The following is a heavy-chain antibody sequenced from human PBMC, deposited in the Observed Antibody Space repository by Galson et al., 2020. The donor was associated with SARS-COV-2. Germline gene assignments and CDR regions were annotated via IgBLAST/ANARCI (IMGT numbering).Heavy chain of an antibody. CDR2: IWYDGSNK. J-gene: IGHJ1*01. CDR3: ARDLRLADDYFQH. V-gene: IGHV3-33*01. D-gene: IGHD6-19*01. CDR1: GFTFSSYG. Sequence: GGSLRLSCAASGFTFSSYGMHWVRQAPGKGLEWVAVIWYDGSNKYYADSVKGRFTISRDNSKNTLYLQMNSLRAEDTAVYYCARDLRLADDYFQHWGQGPLLTVSS.